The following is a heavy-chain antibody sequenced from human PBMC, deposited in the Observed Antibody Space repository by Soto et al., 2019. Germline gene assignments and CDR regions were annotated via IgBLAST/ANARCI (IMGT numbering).Heavy chain of an antibody. CDR1: GDSVSSNSAA. CDR3: ARGPLRFLEWLKSRHFDY. D-gene: IGHD3-3*01. CDR2: TYYRSKWYN. V-gene: IGHV6-1*01. J-gene: IGHJ4*02. Sequence: SQTLSLTCAISGDSVSSNSAAWNWIRQSPSRGLEWLGRTYYRSKWYNDYAVSVKSRITINPDTSKNQFSLQLNSVTPEDTAVYYCARGPLRFLEWLKSRHFDYWGQGTLVTVSS.